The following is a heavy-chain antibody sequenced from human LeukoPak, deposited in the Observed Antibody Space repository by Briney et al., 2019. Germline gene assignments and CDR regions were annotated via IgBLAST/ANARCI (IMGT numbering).Heavy chain of an antibody. CDR3: ARRRHITMIVVVITGWFDP. CDR1: GASISSSSYY. V-gene: IGHV4-39*07. D-gene: IGHD3-22*01. CDR2: IYYSGST. Sequence: PSETLSLTCTVSGASISSSSYYWGWIRQPPGKGLEWIGTIYYSGSTYYKSSLKSRVTISADTSKNQFSLKLSSVTAADTAVYYCARRRHITMIVVVITGWFDPWGQGTLVTVSS. J-gene: IGHJ5*02.